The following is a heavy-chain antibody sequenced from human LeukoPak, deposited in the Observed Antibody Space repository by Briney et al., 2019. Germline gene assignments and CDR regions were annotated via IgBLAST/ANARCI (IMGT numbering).Heavy chain of an antibody. CDR1: GFTFSSYD. Sequence: QSGGSLRLSCAPSGFTFSSYDMHWVRQATGKGLEWVSAVGTAGDTYYPGSVKGRFTISRENAKNSLYLQMNSLRAGDTAVYYCARGRYYYDSSGYYPFDYWGQGTLVTVSS. J-gene: IGHJ4*02. CDR3: ARGRYYYDSSGYYPFDY. CDR2: VGTAGDT. V-gene: IGHV3-13*01. D-gene: IGHD3-22*01.